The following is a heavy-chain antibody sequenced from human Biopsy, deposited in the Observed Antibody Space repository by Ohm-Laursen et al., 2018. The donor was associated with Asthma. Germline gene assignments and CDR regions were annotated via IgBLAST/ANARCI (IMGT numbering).Heavy chain of an antibody. V-gene: IGHV3-9*01. CDR2: ISWNSATI. Sequence: SLRLSCTASGFKFDEYTMHWVRQAPGKGLEWVSGISWNSATIGYADSVEGRFTISRDNAKNSVFLHMDSLRPEDTAFYYCAKVRSDWVITESFDYWGQGVRVTVSS. D-gene: IGHD3-22*01. J-gene: IGHJ4*02. CDR1: GFKFDEYT. CDR3: AKVRSDWVITESFDY.